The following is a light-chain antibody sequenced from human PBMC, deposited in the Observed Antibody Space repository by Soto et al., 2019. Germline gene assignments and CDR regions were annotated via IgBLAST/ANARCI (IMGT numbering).Light chain of an antibody. CDR1: QSISSK. V-gene: IGKV3-15*01. J-gene: IGKJ5*01. Sequence: EIVVTQSPATLSVSPGERAVLSCKASQSISSKLAWYQQKPGQAPRLLIYGASIRATGIPARFSGSGSGTDFTLTISSLQSEDFAVYYCLEYDKWFSISFGQGTRLEIK. CDR2: GAS. CDR3: LEYDKWFSIS.